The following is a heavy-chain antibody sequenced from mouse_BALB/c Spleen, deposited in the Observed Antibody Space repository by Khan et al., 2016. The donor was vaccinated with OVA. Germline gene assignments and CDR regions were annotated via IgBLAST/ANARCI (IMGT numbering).Heavy chain of an antibody. CDR1: GFPFSSYA. D-gene: IGHD4-1*01. CDR3: ASHLTGSFAY. J-gene: IGHJ3*01. CDR2: ISSVGDFN. Sequence: EVQLVESGGDLVKPGGSLKLSCVASGFPFSSYAMSWVRQTPDKRLEWVASISSVGDFNYYPDNMNGRFTISSDNVKNTLYLQMSSLKSEYTAMLYCASHLTGSFAYWGQGTLVTVSA. V-gene: IGHV5-6*01.